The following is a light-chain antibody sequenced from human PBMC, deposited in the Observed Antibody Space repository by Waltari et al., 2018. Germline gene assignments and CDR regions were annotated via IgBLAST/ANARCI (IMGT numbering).Light chain of an antibody. CDR3: AAWDDSLNGFYV. Sequence: QSVLTQPPSASGTPGQRVTISCSGSRSNIGRNTVNWYQQLPGTAPELLIYSNNQRPSGVPDRFSGSKSGTSASLAISGLQSEDEADYYCAAWDDSLNGFYVFGTGTKVTVL. J-gene: IGLJ1*01. V-gene: IGLV1-44*01. CDR1: RSNIGRNT. CDR2: SNN.